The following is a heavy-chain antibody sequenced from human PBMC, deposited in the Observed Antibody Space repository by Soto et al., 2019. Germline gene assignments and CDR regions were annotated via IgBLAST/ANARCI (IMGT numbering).Heavy chain of an antibody. V-gene: IGHV4-4*02. CDR1: GGSISSSNW. CDR3: ARLPAARVYYYYGMDV. Sequence: TSETLSLTCAVSGGSISSSNWWSWVRQPPGKGLEWIGEIYHSGSTNYNPSLKSRVTISVDKSKNQFSLKLSSVTAADTAVYYCARLPAARVYYYYGMDVWGQGTTVT. CDR2: IYHSGST. D-gene: IGHD2-2*01. J-gene: IGHJ6*02.